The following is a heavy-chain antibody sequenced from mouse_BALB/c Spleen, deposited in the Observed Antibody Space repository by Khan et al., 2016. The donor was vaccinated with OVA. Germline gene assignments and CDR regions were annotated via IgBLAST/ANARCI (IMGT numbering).Heavy chain of an antibody. J-gene: IGHJ3*01. CDR1: GYTFTNYV. Sequence: VQLQQSGPELVEPGASVKMSCKASGYTFTNYVIHWVKQKPGQGLEWIGYINPDNAGTRYNEKFKDKATLTSDISSNSAYMALLSLTSEDSAVYYCAREASSWDFSFPYWGQGTLVTVSA. V-gene: IGHV1S136*01. CDR2: INPDNAGT. D-gene: IGHD4-1*01. CDR3: AREASSWDFSFPY.